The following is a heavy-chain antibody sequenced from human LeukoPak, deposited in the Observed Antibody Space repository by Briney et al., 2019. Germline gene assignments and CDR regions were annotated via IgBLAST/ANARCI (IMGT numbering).Heavy chain of an antibody. J-gene: IGHJ6*02. CDR3: ASRFRSGYFYGMDV. Sequence: GGSLRLSCAASGFTVSSNYMSWVCQAPGKGLEWVSVIYSGGSTYYADSVKGRFTISRDNSKNTLYLQLNSLRAEDTAVYYCASRFRSGYFYGMDVWGQGTTVTVSS. D-gene: IGHD6-19*01. CDR2: IYSGGST. CDR1: GFTVSSNY. V-gene: IGHV3-53*01.